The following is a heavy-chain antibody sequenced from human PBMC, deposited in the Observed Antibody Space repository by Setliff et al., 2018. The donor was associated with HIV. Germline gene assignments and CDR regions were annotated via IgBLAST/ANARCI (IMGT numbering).Heavy chain of an antibody. CDR3: ARGADHFDTSGYYSFFDP. J-gene: IGHJ5*02. CDR2: INPNSGGT. CDR1: GYTFTDYY. Sequence: GASVKVSCKASGYTFTDYYIHWVRQAPGQGPEWMGRINPNSGGTNYAQKFQGRVTMTRDTSISTAYMELTRLRSDDTAVYYCARGADHFDTSGYYSFFDPWGQGTLVTVSS. V-gene: IGHV1-2*06. D-gene: IGHD3-22*01.